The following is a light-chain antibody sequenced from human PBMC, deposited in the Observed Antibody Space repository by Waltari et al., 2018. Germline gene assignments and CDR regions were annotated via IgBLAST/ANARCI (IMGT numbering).Light chain of an antibody. CDR3: QSYGSSLTGSWV. CDR1: GSNIGAGFD. CDR2: GNN. V-gene: IGLV1-40*01. Sequence: QSVLPQPPSVSGAPGQRVTISCTGSGSNIGAGFDVHWYQQLPGTAPKLLVYGNNSRPSGVPDRFSASKSGTSASLAITGLQAEDEADYYCQSYGSSLTGSWVFGGGTKLTVL. J-gene: IGLJ3*02.